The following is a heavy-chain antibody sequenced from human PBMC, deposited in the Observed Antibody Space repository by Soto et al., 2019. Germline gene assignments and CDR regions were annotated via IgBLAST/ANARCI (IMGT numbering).Heavy chain of an antibody. J-gene: IGHJ6*02. V-gene: IGHV3-23*01. CDR2: ISGSGGST. D-gene: IGHD6-13*01. Sequence: PGGSLRLSCAASGFTFSSYAMSWVRQAPGKWLEWVSAISGSGGSTYYADSVKGRFTISRDNSKNTLYLQMNSLRAEDTAVYYCAKDCIAAAGTYYYYGMDVWGQGXTVTVSS. CDR3: AKDCIAAAGTYYYYGMDV. CDR1: GFTFSSYA.